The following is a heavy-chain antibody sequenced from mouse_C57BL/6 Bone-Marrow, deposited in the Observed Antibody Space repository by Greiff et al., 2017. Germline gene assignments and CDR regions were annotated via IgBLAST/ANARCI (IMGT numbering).Heavy chain of an antibody. V-gene: IGHV1-55*01. D-gene: IGHD2-4*01. J-gene: IGHJ1*03. CDR2: IYPGSGST. Sequence: QVQLQQPGAELVKPGASVKMSCKASGYTFTSYWITWVKQRPGQGLEWIGDIYPGSGSTNYNEKFKSKATLTVDTSSSTAYMQLSSLTSEDSAVHYCARSNYDYPTFDVWGTGTTVTVSS. CDR1: GYTFTSYW. CDR3: ARSNYDYPTFDV.